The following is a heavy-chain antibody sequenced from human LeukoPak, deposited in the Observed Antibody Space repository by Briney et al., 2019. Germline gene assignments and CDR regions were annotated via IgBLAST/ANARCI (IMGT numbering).Heavy chain of an antibody. J-gene: IGHJ4*02. CDR3: ASTPHEVWGSYRYYG. CDR2: IYHSGST. V-gene: IGHV4-59*12. CDR1: GDSISSYY. D-gene: IGHD3-16*02. Sequence: PSETLSLTCTVSGDSISSYYWSWIRQPPGKGLEWIGYIYHSGSTYYNPSLKSRVTISVDTSKNQFSLKLSSVTAADTAVYYCASTPHEVWGSYRYYGWGQGTLVTVSS.